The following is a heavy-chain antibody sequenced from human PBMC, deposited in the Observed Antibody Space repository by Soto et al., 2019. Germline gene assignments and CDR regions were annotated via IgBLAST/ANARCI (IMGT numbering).Heavy chain of an antibody. CDR1: GFTFSSYE. Sequence: PGGSLRLSCASSGFTFSSYEMNCVRQAPGKGLEWVSYISISFSTIYYADSVKGRFTISRDNAKNSLYLQMNSLRAEDTAVYYCATRPTVVSPYWGQGTLVTV. V-gene: IGHV3-48*03. D-gene: IGHD4-17*01. CDR2: ISISFSTI. CDR3: ATRPTVVSPY. J-gene: IGHJ4*02.